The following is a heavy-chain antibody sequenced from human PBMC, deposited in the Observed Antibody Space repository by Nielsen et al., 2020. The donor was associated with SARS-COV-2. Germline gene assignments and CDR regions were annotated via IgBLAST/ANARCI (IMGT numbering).Heavy chain of an antibody. J-gene: IGHJ4*02. D-gene: IGHD3-16*01. CDR2: TSYDGSMT. Sequence: GESLKISCVASGFTSSNFALHWVRQAPGKGLDWVAVTSYDGSMTFYADSVKGRFTISRDNSKNTLYLQMNSLRAEDTAVYYCAKAVMLSYFDYWGQGTLVTVSS. CDR1: GFTSSNFA. CDR3: AKAVMLSYFDY. V-gene: IGHV3-30*18.